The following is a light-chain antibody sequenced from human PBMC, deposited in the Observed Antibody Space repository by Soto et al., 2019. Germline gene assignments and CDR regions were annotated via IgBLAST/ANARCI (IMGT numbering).Light chain of an antibody. J-gene: IGLJ1*01. CDR2: DVT. CDR1: SSDVGGYNY. V-gene: IGLV2-11*01. Sequence: QSALTQPRSVSGSPGQSLTISCTGTSSDVGGYNYVSWYQQHPGKVPKLMIYDVTKRPSGVPDRFSGSKSGNTASLTISGLQSEDGANYYCCSHAGSYTYVFGAGTKLTVL. CDR3: CSHAGSYTYV.